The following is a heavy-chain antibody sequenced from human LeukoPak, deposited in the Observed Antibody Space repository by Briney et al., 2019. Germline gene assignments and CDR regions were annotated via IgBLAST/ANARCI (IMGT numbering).Heavy chain of an antibody. V-gene: IGHV4-30-4*01. CDR3: ARGGTDYGDYLVDYFDY. J-gene: IGHJ4*02. D-gene: IGHD4-17*01. CDR2: IYYSGST. Sequence: SQTLSLTCTVSGGSISSGDYYWSWIRQPPGKGLEWIGYIYYSGSTYYNPSLKSRVTISVDTSKNQFSLKLSSVTAADTAVYYCARGGTDYGDYLVDYFDYWGQGTLVTVSS. CDR1: GGSISSGDYY.